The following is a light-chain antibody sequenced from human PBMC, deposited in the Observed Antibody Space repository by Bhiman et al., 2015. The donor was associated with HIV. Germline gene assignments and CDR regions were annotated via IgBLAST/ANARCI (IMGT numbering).Light chain of an antibody. CDR3: TSYTISSLCV. J-gene: IGLJ1*01. CDR1: SSDVGGYNY. CDR2: DVS. Sequence: QSALTQPASVSGSPGQSITISCTGTSSDVGGYNYVSWYQHHPGKAPKLMIYDVSKRSSGVSNRFSGSKSGNTASLTISGLQAEDEADYYCTSYTISSLCVFGTGTKVTVL. V-gene: IGLV2-14*03.